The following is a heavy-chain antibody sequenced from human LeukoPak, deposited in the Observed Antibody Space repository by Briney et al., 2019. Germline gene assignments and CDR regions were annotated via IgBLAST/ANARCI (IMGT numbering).Heavy chain of an antibody. V-gene: IGHV1-24*01. Sequence: ASVKVSCKVSGYTLTELSMHWVRQAPGKGLEWMGGSDPEDGETIYAQKFQGRVTMTEDTSTDTAYMELSSLRSEDTAVYYCARVGRYCSSTSCYMSYYYYMDVWGKGTTVTVSS. CDR3: ARVGRYCSSTSCYMSYYYYMDV. CDR1: GYTLTELS. D-gene: IGHD2-2*02. CDR2: SDPEDGET. J-gene: IGHJ6*03.